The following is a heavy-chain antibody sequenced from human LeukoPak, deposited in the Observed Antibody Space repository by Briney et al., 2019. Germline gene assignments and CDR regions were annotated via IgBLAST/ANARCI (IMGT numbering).Heavy chain of an antibody. Sequence: GGSLRLFCAASGFTFSNAWMRWVRQVPGKGPVWVACIDSDGINTRYADSVKDRFTISRDNANKTLFLQMNSLRAEGSAVYYCVRDSWGSGSDFYYGVDVWGQGATVTVSS. CDR2: IDSDGINT. CDR3: VRDSWGSGSDFYYGVDV. D-gene: IGHD3-10*01. J-gene: IGHJ6*02. V-gene: IGHV3-74*01. CDR1: GFTFSNAW.